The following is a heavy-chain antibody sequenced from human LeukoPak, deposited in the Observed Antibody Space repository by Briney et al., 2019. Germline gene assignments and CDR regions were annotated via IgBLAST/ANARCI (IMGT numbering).Heavy chain of an antibody. V-gene: IGHV3-23*01. J-gene: IGHJ4*02. CDR1: GFTFSNYA. CDR3: AKWGDYDVLTGYYVSDY. D-gene: IGHD3-9*01. Sequence: GASLRLSCATSGFTFSNYAMSWVRQAPGKGLEWVSAITGSGGNTYYADSVKGRFTISRDNSKNTVFLQMNSLRAEDTAVYYCAKWGDYDVLTGYYVSDYWGQGTLVTVSS. CDR2: ITGSGGNT.